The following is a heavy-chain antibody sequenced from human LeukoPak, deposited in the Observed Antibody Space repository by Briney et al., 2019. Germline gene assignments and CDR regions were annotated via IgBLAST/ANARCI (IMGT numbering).Heavy chain of an antibody. Sequence: SETLSLTCAVYGGSFSGYYWSWIRQPPGKGLEWIGEINHSGSTNYNPSLKSRVTISVDTSKNQFSLKLSSVTAADTAVYCCASSFPYGSGSYYSRNLNKCLLYWGQGTLVTVSS. J-gene: IGHJ4*02. CDR2: INHSGST. D-gene: IGHD3-10*01. CDR1: GGSFSGYY. CDR3: ASSFPYGSGSYYSRNLNKCLLY. V-gene: IGHV4-34*01.